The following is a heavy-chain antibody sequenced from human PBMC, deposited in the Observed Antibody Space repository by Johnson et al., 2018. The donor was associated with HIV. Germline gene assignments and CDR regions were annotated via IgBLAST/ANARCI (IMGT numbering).Heavy chain of an antibody. CDR2: IRYDGSTQ. Sequence: QVQLVESGGGVVQPGGSLRLSCATSGFTFSNYAMHWVRQAPGKGLEWVAYIRYDGSTQSYADYVKGRFSIYRDNSKSTLYMEINSLRAEDTAVYYCASTIDIVPTGRSYDAFDIWGQGTMGTVSS. CDR3: ASTIDIVPTGRSYDAFDI. J-gene: IGHJ3*02. CDR1: GFTFSNYA. V-gene: IGHV3-30*02. D-gene: IGHD5-12*01.